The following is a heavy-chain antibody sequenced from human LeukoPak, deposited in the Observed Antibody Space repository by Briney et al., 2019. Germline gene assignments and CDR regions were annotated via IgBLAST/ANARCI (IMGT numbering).Heavy chain of an antibody. CDR2: IYGGDNR. J-gene: IGHJ4*02. D-gene: IGHD2-2*01. CDR1: GFTFSSAY. CDR3: ARGPTVSSTWDY. Sequence: GGSQRLSCAASGFTFSSAYVRWVRQAPGKGLEWVSSIYGGDNREYSDSVKGRFTISRDDSKNTVSLQMSSLRVEDTAVYYCARGPTVSSTWDYWGQGTLVTVSP. V-gene: IGHV3-53*01.